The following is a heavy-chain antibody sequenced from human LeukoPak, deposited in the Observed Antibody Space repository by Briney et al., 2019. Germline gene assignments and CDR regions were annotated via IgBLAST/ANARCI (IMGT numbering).Heavy chain of an antibody. Sequence: SVKVSCKASGYTFTSYAISWVRQAPGQGLEWMGGIIPIFGTANYAQKFQGRVTITADESTSTAYMELSSLRSEDTAVYYCAGDSSGWPPLSCMDVWGQGTTVTVSS. CDR3: AGDSSGWPPLSCMDV. CDR1: GYTFTSYA. CDR2: IIPIFGTA. V-gene: IGHV1-69*13. D-gene: IGHD6-19*01. J-gene: IGHJ6*02.